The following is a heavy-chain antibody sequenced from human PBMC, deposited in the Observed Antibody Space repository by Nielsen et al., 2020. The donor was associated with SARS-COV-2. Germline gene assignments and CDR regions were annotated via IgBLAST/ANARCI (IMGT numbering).Heavy chain of an antibody. D-gene: IGHD3-10*01. V-gene: IGHV3-33*08. CDR3: ASSDGSGSYPFDY. CDR2: IWYDGSNK. CDR1: GFTFSSYW. Sequence: GESLKISCAASGFTFSSYWMSWVRQAPGKGLEWVAVIWYDGSNKYYADSVKGRFTISRDNSKNTLYLQMNSLRAEDTAVYYCASSDGSGSYPFDYWGQGTLVTVSS. J-gene: IGHJ4*02.